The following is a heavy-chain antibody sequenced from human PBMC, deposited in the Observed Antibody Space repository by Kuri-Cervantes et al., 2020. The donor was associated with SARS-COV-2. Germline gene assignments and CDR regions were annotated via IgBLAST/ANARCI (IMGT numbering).Heavy chain of an antibody. Sequence: ASVKVSCKASGYTFTTYAIHWVRQAPGQRLEWMGWINSANGNTKYSQKFQGRVTIARDTSASTAYMELRSLRSGDTAVYYCARDKIPMVRSTDAFDMWGQGTMVTVSS. D-gene: IGHD3-10*01. CDR2: INSANGNT. CDR1: GYTFTTYA. J-gene: IGHJ3*02. CDR3: ARDKIPMVRSTDAFDM. V-gene: IGHV1-3*01.